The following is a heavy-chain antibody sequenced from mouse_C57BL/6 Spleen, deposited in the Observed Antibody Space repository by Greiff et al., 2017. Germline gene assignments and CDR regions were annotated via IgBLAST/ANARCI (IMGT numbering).Heavy chain of an antibody. CDR2: ISSRGSYT. Sequence: EVNLVESGGDLVKPGGSLKLSCAASGFTFTNYGMSWVRQTPDKRLEWVATISSRGSYTYYPDSVKGRFTISRNNAKNTLYLQINSLKSEDTAMYYCARHRSLRWPFDYWGQGTTLTVSS. CDR1: GFTFTNYG. V-gene: IGHV5-6*01. D-gene: IGHD1-1*01. CDR3: ARHRSLRWPFDY. J-gene: IGHJ2*01.